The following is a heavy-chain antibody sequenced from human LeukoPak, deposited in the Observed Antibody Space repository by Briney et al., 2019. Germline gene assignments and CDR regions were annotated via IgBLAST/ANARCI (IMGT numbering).Heavy chain of an antibody. J-gene: IGHJ5*02. CDR2: INPNSGGT. Sequence: GASVKVSCKASGYTFTGYYINWVRQAPGQGLEWMGWINPNSGGTNYAQKFQGRVTMTRYTSISTAHMELSRLISDDTAVYYCARDLPVPAVNWFDPWGQGTLVTVSS. CDR1: GYTFTGYY. CDR3: ARDLPVPAVNWFDP. V-gene: IGHV1-2*02. D-gene: IGHD2-2*01.